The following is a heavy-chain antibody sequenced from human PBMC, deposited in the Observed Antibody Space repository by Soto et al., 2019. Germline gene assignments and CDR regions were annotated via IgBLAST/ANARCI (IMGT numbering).Heavy chain of an antibody. D-gene: IGHD6-19*01. CDR3: ARDRAVAGIRYYYYGMDV. J-gene: IGHJ6*02. CDR2: INPNSGGT. CDR1: GYTFTGYY. V-gene: IGHV1-2*04. Sequence: GASVKVSCKASGYTFTGYYVHWVRQAPGQGLEWMGWINPNSGGTNYAQKFQGWVTMTRDTSISTAYMELSRLRSDDTAVYYCARDRAVAGIRYYYYGMDVWGQGTTVTVSS.